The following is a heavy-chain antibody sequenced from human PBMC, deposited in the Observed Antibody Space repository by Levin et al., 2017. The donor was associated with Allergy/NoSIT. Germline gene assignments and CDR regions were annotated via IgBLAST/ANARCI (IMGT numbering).Heavy chain of an antibody. V-gene: IGHV4-30-2*01. J-gene: IGHJ3*02. CDR3: ARGVGGQFGELSDFDI. D-gene: IGHD3-10*01. CDR2: IYQSGTT. Sequence: SETLSLTCAVSGDSINRGGYSWNWIRQPPGKGLEWIGYIYQSGTTYHNPSLRRRVTISVDRSRNQYSLKLSSMTAADSVVYYCARGVGGQFGELSDFDIWGQGTMVTVSS. CDR1: GDSINRGGYS.